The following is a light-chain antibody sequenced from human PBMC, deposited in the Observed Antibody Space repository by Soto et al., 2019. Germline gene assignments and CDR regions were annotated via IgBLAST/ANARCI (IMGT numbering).Light chain of an antibody. CDR2: GSS. V-gene: IGKV3-20*01. CDR1: QSVSSNF. CDR3: QLYGDSPMYT. J-gene: IGKJ2*01. Sequence: IVLTQSPGTLSLSPGERATLSCRASQSVSSNFFAWYQQKPGQAPRLLIYGSSSRATGVPDRFSGSVSGTDYTLTITRLEPEAFAVYYCQLYGDSPMYTFGQGTKLEI.